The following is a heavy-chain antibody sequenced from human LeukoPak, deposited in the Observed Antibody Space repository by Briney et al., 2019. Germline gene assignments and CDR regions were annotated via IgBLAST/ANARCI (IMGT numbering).Heavy chain of an antibody. CDR1: GYTFTSYD. CDR3: ARPFGIVATTVFDY. D-gene: IGHD5-12*01. Sequence: GASVKVSCKASGYTFTSYDINWVRQATGQGLEWMGWMNPNSGNTGYAQKFQGRVTMTRNTSISTAYMELSSLRSEDTAVYYCARPFGIVATTVFDYWGQGTLVTVST. J-gene: IGHJ4*02. CDR2: MNPNSGNT. V-gene: IGHV1-8*01.